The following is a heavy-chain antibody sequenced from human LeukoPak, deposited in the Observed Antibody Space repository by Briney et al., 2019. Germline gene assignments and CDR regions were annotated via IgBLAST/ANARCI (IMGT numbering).Heavy chain of an antibody. CDR1: GFTFSSYW. D-gene: IGHD1-26*01. V-gene: IGHV3-7*01. CDR2: IKQDGGEK. CDR3: ARAYSGNYRAGDF. Sequence: GGSMRLSCAASGFTFSSYWMTWDRQAPGKGREWVANIKQDGGEKYYVDSVKGRFTISRDNAKLYLQMNSLRAEDTAVYYCARAYSGNYRAGDFWGQGTLVTVSS. J-gene: IGHJ4*02.